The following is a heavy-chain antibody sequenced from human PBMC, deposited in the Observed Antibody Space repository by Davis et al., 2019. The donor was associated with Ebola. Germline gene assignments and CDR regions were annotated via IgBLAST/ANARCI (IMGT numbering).Heavy chain of an antibody. CDR1: GGSFSGYY. CDR2: INHSGNT. D-gene: IGHD3-3*01. J-gene: IGHJ6*03. CDR3: ARRITITYYMDV. V-gene: IGHV4-34*01. Sequence: PSETLSLTCAVYGGSFSGYYWSWIRQSPGKGLEWIGEINHSGNTNYNPSLKSRVTVSVDTSKNQFSLNLKSVTAADTAVYYCARRITITYYMDVWGKGTTVTVSS.